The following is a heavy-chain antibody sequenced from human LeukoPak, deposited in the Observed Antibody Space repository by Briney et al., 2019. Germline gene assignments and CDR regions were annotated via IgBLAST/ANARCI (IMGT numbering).Heavy chain of an antibody. J-gene: IGHJ6*03. Sequence: PSETLSLTCAVYGGSFSGYYWSWIRQPPGKGLEWIGEINHSGSNNYNPSLKSRVTISVDTSKNQFSLKLSSVTAADTAVYYCARGLYYYGSGSYGYYYYYYMDVWGKGTTVTVSS. D-gene: IGHD3-10*01. CDR2: INHSGSN. V-gene: IGHV4-34*01. CDR1: GGSFSGYY. CDR3: ARGLYYYGSGSYGYYYYYYMDV.